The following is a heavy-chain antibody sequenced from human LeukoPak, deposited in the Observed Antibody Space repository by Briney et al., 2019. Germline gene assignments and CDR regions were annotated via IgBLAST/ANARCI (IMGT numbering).Heavy chain of an antibody. CDR1: GFTFTDYW. Sequence: GGSLRLSCAASGFTFTDYWMTWVRQAPGQGLEWMANIRQDGGAAYYGGSVKGRFTISRDNAKNPLYLQMNSLRAEDTAVYYCMAESSSPWEGYWGQGTLVTVSS. CDR3: MAESSSPWEGY. D-gene: IGHD6-6*01. CDR2: IRQDGGAA. J-gene: IGHJ4*02. V-gene: IGHV3-7*01.